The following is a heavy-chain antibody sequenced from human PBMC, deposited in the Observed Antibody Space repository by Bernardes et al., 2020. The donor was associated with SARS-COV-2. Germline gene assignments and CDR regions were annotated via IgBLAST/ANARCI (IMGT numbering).Heavy chain of an antibody. CDR1: GITHSHYG. CDR3: ARGLRWAFDY. V-gene: IGHV3-33*08. Sequence: GGSLSRSSAASGITHSHYGMHWVRPAPGNGLEWVAGIWYDGSKEYYADSVKGRFTVSRDTSENTVSLQMNSLRAEDTAVYYCARGLRWAFDYWGQGTLVSVSS. CDR2: IWYDGSKE. D-gene: IGHD4-17*01. J-gene: IGHJ4*02.